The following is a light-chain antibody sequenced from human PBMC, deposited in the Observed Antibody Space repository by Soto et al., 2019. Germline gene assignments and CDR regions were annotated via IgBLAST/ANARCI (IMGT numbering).Light chain of an antibody. CDR2: ANT. Sequence: QSVLTQPPSVSGAPGQRLTISCTGRSSNIGAGYDVHWYQQLPGTAPKLLIYANTARPSGVPARFSGSKSGTSASLAINGLQTEDEADYYCQSYDSSLRGSVFGTGTKGTVL. CDR3: QSYDSSLRGSV. V-gene: IGLV1-40*01. J-gene: IGLJ1*01. CDR1: SSNIGAGYD.